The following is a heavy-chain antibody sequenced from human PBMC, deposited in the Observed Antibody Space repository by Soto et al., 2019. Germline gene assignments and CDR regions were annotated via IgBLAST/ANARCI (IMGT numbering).Heavy chain of an antibody. D-gene: IGHD6-13*01. Sequence: QVQLQESGPGLVRPSGTVSLTCAVSGVSISSDNWWSWVRQPPGKALEWIGEIHHSGSTNYNPSLKSRVTMSVGPSKDLFSLTLNSGTAADTAFYYCARDQGSHPGEWGQGTLVSVSS. V-gene: IGHV4-4*02. J-gene: IGHJ4*02. CDR3: ARDQGSHPGE. CDR1: GVSISSDNW. CDR2: IHHSGST.